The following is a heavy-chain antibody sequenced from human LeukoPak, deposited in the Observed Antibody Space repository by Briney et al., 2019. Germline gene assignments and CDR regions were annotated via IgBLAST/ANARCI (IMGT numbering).Heavy chain of an antibody. CDR3: ATANRYCTNGVCYAGAFDI. CDR1: GGTFSGYP. J-gene: IGHJ3*02. V-gene: IGHV1-18*01. D-gene: IGHD2-8*01. CDR2: ISAYNGNT. Sequence: ASVKVSCKASGGTFSGYPISWVRQAPGQGLEWMGWISAYNGNTNYAQKLQGRVTMTTDTSTSTAYMELRSLRSDDTAVYYCATANRYCTNGVCYAGAFDIWGQGTMVTVSS.